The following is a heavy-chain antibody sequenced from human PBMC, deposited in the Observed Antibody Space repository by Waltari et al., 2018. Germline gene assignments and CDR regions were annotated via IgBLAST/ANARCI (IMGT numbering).Heavy chain of an antibody. Sequence: QVQLQESGPGLVKPSQTLSLTCTVSGGSISSGSYYWRWIRQPAGKGLEWIGRIYTSGGTNSNPSLKSRVTISVDTSKNQFSLKLSSVTAADTAVYYCARFHSSSWPPYWYFDLWGRGTLVTVSS. J-gene: IGHJ2*01. V-gene: IGHV4-61*02. CDR1: GGSISSGSYY. CDR2: IYTSGGT. D-gene: IGHD6-13*01. CDR3: ARFHSSSWPPYWYFDL.